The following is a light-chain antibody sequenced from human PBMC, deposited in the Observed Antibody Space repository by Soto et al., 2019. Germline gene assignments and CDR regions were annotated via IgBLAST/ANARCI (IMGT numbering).Light chain of an antibody. CDR3: APWDDSLNGYV. CDR2: SNH. V-gene: IGLV1-44*01. CDR1: SSNIGSNT. J-gene: IGLJ1*01. Sequence: QSVLTQPPSASGTPGQRVTISCSGSSSNIGSNTVNWYQQLPGTAPKLLIYSNHQRPSGVPDRFSGSKSGTSASLAISGLQSEEGADYYCAPWDDSLNGYVFGTGTKLTVL.